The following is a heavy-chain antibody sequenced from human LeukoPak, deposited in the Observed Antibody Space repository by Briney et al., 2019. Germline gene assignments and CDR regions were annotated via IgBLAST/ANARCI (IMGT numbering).Heavy chain of an antibody. D-gene: IGHD3-10*01. CDR1: GYSISSGYY. V-gene: IGHV4-38-2*02. CDR3: ARYGSGKDFDY. J-gene: IGHJ4*02. CDR2: IYHSGTT. Sequence: SETLSLTCTVSGYSISSGYYWGWIRQPPGKGLEWVGTIYHSGTTYYNPSLKSRVIISVDTSKNQFSLKLSSVTAADTAVYYCARYGSGKDFDYWGQGTLVTVSS.